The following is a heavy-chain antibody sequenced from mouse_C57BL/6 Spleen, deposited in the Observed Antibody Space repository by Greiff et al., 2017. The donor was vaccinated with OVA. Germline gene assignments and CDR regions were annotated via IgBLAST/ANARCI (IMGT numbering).Heavy chain of an antibody. CDR2: ISYDGSN. CDR1: GYSITSGYY. D-gene: IGHD4-1*01. V-gene: IGHV3-6*01. Sequence: EVQLVESGPGLVKPSQSLSLTCSVTGYSITSGYYWNWIRQFPGNKLEWMGYISYDGSNNYNPSLKNRISITRDTSKNQFFLKLNSVTTEDTATYYCARLGNWEFYFDYWGQGTTLTVSS. CDR3: ARLGNWEFYFDY. J-gene: IGHJ2*01.